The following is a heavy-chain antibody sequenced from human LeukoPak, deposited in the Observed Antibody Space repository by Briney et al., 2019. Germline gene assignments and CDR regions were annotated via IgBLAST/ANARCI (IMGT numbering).Heavy chain of an antibody. CDR1: GDSISSYA. D-gene: IGHD5-12*01. V-gene: IGHV4-59*01. CDR2: ISRSGAT. CDR3: ARGGGYASPIGY. Sequence: PSETLSLTCSVSGDSISSYAWSWIRRPPGKGLEWIGDISRSGATNYSPSLKSRLTISVDMSKNQFSLKLSSVTAADTAVYYCARGGGYASPIGYWGQGALVTVSS. J-gene: IGHJ4*02.